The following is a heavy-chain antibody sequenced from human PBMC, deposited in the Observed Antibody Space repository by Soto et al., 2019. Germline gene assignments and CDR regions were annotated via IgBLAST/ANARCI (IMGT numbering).Heavy chain of an antibody. D-gene: IGHD6-19*01. CDR3: ARMHLAVAVRPWFDP. J-gene: IGHJ5*02. CDR2: IDSSGEN. V-gene: IGHV2-26*01. CDR1: GLSISDSELG. Sequence: QVTLKESGPVLVKPTETLTLRCTVSGLSISDSELGVSWIRQPPGQPPEWPAHIDSSGENSYRTYLKSRLAISKHTSKSPILLTRTKMDPAETATYYCARMHLAVAVRPWFDPWGQGIPVTVSS.